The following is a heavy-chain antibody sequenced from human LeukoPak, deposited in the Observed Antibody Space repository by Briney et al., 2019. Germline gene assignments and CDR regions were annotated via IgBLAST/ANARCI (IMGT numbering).Heavy chain of an antibody. CDR1: GFTFSKYA. Sequence: GGSLRLSCAASGFTFSKYAMSWVRQAPGKGLEWVSAITGSGGNTYYADSVKGRFTISRDNSKNTVFLQMNSLRAEDTAVYYCAKWGDYDVLTGYYVSDYWGQGTLVTVSS. CDR2: ITGSGGNT. CDR3: AKWGDYDVLTGYYVSDY. D-gene: IGHD3-9*01. V-gene: IGHV3-23*01. J-gene: IGHJ4*02.